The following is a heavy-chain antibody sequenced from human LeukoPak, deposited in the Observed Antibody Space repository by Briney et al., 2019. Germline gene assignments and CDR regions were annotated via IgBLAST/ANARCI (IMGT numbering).Heavy chain of an antibody. J-gene: IGHJ6*02. CDR2: ISSGGNTI. V-gene: IGHV3-48*02. CDR3: ARDYSYGYNHYYGMDV. D-gene: IGHD5-18*01. Sequence: PGGSLRLSCAASGFTFSRYSMNWVRQAPGKGLEWVSYISSGGNTIYYADSVKGRFTLSRDNAKNSLSLQMNSLRDEDTAVYYCARDYSYGYNHYYGMDVWGQGTTVIVSS. CDR1: GFTFSRYS.